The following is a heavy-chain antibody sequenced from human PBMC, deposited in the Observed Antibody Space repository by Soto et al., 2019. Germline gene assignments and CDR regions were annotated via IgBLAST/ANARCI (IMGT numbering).Heavy chain of an antibody. Sequence: EVQLVESGGGLVQPGGSLRLSCAASGFTLSRYWMSWVRQAPGRGLEWVANIKQDGSEKYYVASVKGRFTMSKDNVKNSLYLQMNSLRAEDTALYYCARVGYGGNSYYFDYWGQGTQVTVAS. CDR1: GFTLSRYW. CDR3: ARVGYGGNSYYFDY. V-gene: IGHV3-7*03. D-gene: IGHD4-17*01. J-gene: IGHJ4*02. CDR2: IKQDGSEK.